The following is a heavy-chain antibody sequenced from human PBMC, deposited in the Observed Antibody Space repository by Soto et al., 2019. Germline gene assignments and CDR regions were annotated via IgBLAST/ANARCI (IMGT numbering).Heavy chain of an antibody. CDR1: GGSISSGGYY. D-gene: IGHD6-13*01. V-gene: IGHV4-31*03. Sequence: SETLSLTCTVSGGSISSGGYYWSWIRQHPGKGLEWIGYIYYSGSTYYNPSLKSRVTISVDTSKNQFSLKLSSVTAADTAMYYCARDHSSTPFDYWGQGTLVTSPQ. CDR3: ARDHSSTPFDY. J-gene: IGHJ4*02. CDR2: IYYSGST.